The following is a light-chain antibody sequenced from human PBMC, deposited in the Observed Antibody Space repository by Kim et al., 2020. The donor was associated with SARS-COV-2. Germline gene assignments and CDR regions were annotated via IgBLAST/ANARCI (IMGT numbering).Light chain of an antibody. J-gene: IGLJ3*02. CDR1: NIGSKS. CDR2: YDS. V-gene: IGLV3-21*01. Sequence: APGRTAMITCGGGNIGSKSVHWYQQRPGRAPMMVISYDSDRPSRIPERFSGSNSENSATLTISRVEVGDEAVYYCQVWESSTDQAAFGGGTQLTVL. CDR3: QVWESSTDQAA.